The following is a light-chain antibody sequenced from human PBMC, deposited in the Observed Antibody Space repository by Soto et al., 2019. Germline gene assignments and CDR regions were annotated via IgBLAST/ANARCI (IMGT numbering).Light chain of an antibody. J-gene: IGKJ4*01. CDR3: QQRSKWPLT. V-gene: IGKV3-11*01. CDR2: DAS. CDR1: QTISSY. Sequence: EIVLTQSPATLSLSPGERATLSCRASQTISSYLGWYQQKPGHAPRLLIYDASNRAAGIPARFRGSGSGPDFTLTTSSLEPEDISVYYCQQRSKWPLTFGGGTKVEIK.